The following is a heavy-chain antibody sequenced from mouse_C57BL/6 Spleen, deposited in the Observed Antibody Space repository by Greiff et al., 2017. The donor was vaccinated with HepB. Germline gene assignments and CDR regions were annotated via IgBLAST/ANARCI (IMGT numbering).Heavy chain of an antibody. V-gene: IGHV1-55*01. Sequence: VQLQQSGAELVKPGASVKMSCKASGYTFTSYWITWVKQRPGQGLEWIGDIYPGSGSTNYNEKFKSKATLTVDTSSSTAYMQLSSLTSEDSAVDYCAREWAYGSSYWYFDVGGTGTTVTVSS. J-gene: IGHJ1*03. CDR3: AREWAYGSSYWYFDV. CDR2: IYPGSGST. CDR1: GYTFTSYW. D-gene: IGHD1-1*01.